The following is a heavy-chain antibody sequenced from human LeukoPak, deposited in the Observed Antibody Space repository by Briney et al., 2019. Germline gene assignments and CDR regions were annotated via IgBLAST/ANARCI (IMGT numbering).Heavy chain of an antibody. CDR3: AKQQQLVRGWFDP. CDR2: ISGSGVTT. D-gene: IGHD6-13*01. J-gene: IGHJ5*02. Sequence: GGSLRLSCAASGFTFSSFGMSWVRQAPGKGPEWVSAISGSGVTTYHADSVKGRFTISRDNSKNTLYLQMNSLRAEDTAVYYCAKQQQLVRGWFDPWGQGTLVTVSS. V-gene: IGHV3-23*01. CDR1: GFTFSSFG.